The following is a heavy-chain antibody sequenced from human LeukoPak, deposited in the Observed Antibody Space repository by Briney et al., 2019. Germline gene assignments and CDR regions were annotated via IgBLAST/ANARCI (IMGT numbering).Heavy chain of an antibody. V-gene: IGHV1-69*05. CDR1: GGTFSNYA. CDR2: IIPIFGTA. D-gene: IGHD3-9*01. Sequence: EASVKVSCKASGGTFSNYAISWVRQAPGQGLEWMGGIIPIFGTANYAQKFQGRVTITTDESTTTAYMELSSLRSEDTAVYYCATVPPANFDWLSFDYWGQGTLVTVSS. CDR3: ATVPPANFDWLSFDY. J-gene: IGHJ4*02.